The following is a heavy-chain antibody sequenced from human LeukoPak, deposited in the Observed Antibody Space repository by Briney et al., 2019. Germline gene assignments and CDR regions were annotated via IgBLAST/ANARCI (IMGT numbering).Heavy chain of an antibody. CDR3: AKDGYYYGSGTRKNWFDP. CDR2: ISYDGSNK. J-gene: IGHJ5*02. CDR1: GFTFSSYG. V-gene: IGHV3-30*18. D-gene: IGHD3-10*01. Sequence: GGSLRLSCAASGFTFSSYGMHWVRQAPGKGLEWVAVISYDGSNKYYADSVKGRFTISRDNSKNTLYLQMNSLRAEDTAVYYCAKDGYYYGSGTRKNWFDPWGQGTLVTVSS.